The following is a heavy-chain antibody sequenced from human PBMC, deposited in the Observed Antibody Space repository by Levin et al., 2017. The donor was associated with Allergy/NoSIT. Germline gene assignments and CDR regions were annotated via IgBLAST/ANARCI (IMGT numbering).Heavy chain of an antibody. CDR3: ARDLSQSAGILDY. CDR1: GYTFTTYY. J-gene: IGHJ4*02. V-gene: IGHV1-46*01. D-gene: IGHD6-13*01. Sequence: GESLKISCTASGYTFTTYYMFWVRQAPGQGLEWMGIINPGGGTTNYAQKFQGRVTMTRDTSTNTVYMELSSLKSEDTAVYYCARDLSQSAGILDYWGQGTLVTVSS. CDR2: INPGGGTT.